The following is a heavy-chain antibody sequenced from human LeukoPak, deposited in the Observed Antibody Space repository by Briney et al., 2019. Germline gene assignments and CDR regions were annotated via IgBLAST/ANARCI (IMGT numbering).Heavy chain of an antibody. D-gene: IGHD3-3*01. Sequence: SVKVSCKASGGTFSSYAISWVRQAPGQGLEWMGGIIPIFGTANYAQKFQGRVTITADESTSTAYMELSSLRSEDTAVYYCARGPFENTIFGVGIQNYFDYWGQGTLVTVSS. J-gene: IGHJ4*02. CDR2: IIPIFGTA. V-gene: IGHV1-69*13. CDR3: ARGPFENTIFGVGIQNYFDY. CDR1: GGTFSSYA.